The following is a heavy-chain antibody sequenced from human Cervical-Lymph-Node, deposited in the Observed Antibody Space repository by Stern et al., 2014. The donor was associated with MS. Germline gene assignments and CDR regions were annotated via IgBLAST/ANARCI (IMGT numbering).Heavy chain of an antibody. Sequence: VQLVQSGGGVVQPGRSLRLSCAASGFSFNSYAMHWVRQAPGKGLEWVALISSTGGSPYYADSVKGRFSISRDNFKNTLYLEMNSLRPEDTAVYYCARDRRGGGATRIGYWGQGTLVTVSS. J-gene: IGHJ4*02. V-gene: IGHV3-30-3*01. CDR3: ARDRRGGGATRIGY. CDR1: GFSFNSYA. D-gene: IGHD1-26*01. CDR2: ISSTGGSP.